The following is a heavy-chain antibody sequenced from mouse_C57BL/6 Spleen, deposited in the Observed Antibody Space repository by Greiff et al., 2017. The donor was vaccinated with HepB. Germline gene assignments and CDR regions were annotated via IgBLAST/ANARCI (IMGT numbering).Heavy chain of an antibody. D-gene: IGHD1-1*01. CDR1: GYTFTDYE. Sequence: VKLQQSGAELVRPGASVTLSCKASGYTFTDYEMHWVKQTPVHGLEWIGAIDPETGGTAYNQKFKGKAILTADKSSSTAYMELRSLTSEDSAVYYCTRGREIYYYGCTFAYWGQGTLVTVSA. V-gene: IGHV1-15*01. CDR3: TRGREIYYYGCTFAY. J-gene: IGHJ3*01. CDR2: IDPETGGT.